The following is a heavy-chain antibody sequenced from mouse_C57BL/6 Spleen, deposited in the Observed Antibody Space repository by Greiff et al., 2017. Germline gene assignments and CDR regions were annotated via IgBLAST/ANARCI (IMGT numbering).Heavy chain of an antibody. D-gene: IGHD2-4*01. V-gene: IGHV3-6*01. CDR1: GYSITSGYY. CDR2: ISYDGSN. Sequence: EVKVEESGPGLVKPSQSLSLTCSVTGYSITSGYYWNWIRQFPGNKLEWMGYISYDGSNNYNPSLKNRISITRDTSKNQFFLKLNSVTTEDTATYYCASYDYPAWFAYWGQGTLVTVSA. CDR3: ASYDYPAWFAY. J-gene: IGHJ3*01.